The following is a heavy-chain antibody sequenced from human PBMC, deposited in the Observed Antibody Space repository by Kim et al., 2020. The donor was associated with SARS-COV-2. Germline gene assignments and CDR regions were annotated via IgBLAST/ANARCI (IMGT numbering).Heavy chain of an antibody. J-gene: IGHJ4*02. V-gene: IGHV4-34*01. Sequence: SETLSLTCAVYGGSFSGYYWSWIRQPPGKGLEWIGEINHSGSTNYNPSLKSRVTISVDTSKNQFSLKLSSVTAADTAVYYCARGAGDYVWGSYRYTVAGFDSWGQGTLVTVSS. CDR3: ARGAGDYVWGSYRYTVAGFDS. CDR1: GGSFSGYY. CDR2: INHSGST. D-gene: IGHD3-16*02.